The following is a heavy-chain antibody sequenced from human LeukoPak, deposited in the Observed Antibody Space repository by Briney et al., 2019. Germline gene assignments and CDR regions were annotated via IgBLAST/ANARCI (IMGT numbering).Heavy chain of an antibody. D-gene: IGHD3-22*01. J-gene: IGHJ5*02. CDR2: ISHDGSNI. CDR3: AKDPYRVIVATGNYLDP. V-gene: IGHV3-30*18. Sequence: GGSLRLSCVASGFTFYSYGMHWVRQAPGKGLEWVAVISHDGSNIHYGDSVKGRFTISRDNSKNTLYLQMNSLRAEDTAVYHCAKDPYRVIVATGNYLDPWGQGTLVTVSS. CDR1: GFTFYSYG.